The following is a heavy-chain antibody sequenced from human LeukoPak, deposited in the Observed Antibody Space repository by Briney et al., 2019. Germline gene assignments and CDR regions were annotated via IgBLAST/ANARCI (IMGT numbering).Heavy chain of an antibody. CDR2: ISYDGSNK. CDR3: ARSHGDYWAFDY. CDR1: GFTFSSYG. V-gene: IGHV3-30*03. Sequence: GRSLRLSCAASGFTFSSYGMHWVRQAPGKGLEWVAVISYDGSNKYYADSVKGRFTISRDNSKNTLYLQMNSLRAEDTAVYYCARSHGDYWAFDYWGQGTLVTVSS. J-gene: IGHJ4*02. D-gene: IGHD4-17*01.